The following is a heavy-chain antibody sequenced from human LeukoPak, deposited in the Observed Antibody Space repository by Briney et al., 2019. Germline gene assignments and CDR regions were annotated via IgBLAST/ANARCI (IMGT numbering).Heavy chain of an antibody. CDR3: AKDWTGTKPFDL. CDR1: GFTFDDYP. J-gene: IGHJ2*01. V-gene: IGHV3-43*01. D-gene: IGHD1-1*01. CDR2: ISWDGTTT. Sequence: GGSLRLSCAASGFTFDDYPMHWVRQAPGKGLEWVSLISWDGTTTYYADSVKGRFTISRDNFKNTLYLQMNSLRAEDTAVYYCAKDWTGTKPFDLWGRGTLVTVSS.